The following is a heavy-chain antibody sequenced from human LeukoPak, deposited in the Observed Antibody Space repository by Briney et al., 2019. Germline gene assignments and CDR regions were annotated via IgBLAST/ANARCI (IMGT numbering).Heavy chain of an antibody. CDR1: GASINNYY. CDR3: TRGVNGGHFDY. CDR2: VYHTGAS. Sequence: SETLSLTCSVSGASINNYYWTWIRQPPGKGLEWIGYVYHTGASGYHPSLKSRVAMSLDTSKNQVSLNLRSVTAADTAVYFCTRGVNGGHFDYWGQGTLVTVSS. J-gene: IGHJ4*02. D-gene: IGHD2-8*01. V-gene: IGHV4-59*01.